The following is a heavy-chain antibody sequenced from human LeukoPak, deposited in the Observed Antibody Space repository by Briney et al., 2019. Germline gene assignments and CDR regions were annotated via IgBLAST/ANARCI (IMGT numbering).Heavy chain of an antibody. V-gene: IGHV3-74*01. CDR3: ARDAPRRSQYYFDY. D-gene: IGHD6-13*01. Sequence: GGSLRLSCAASGFTFSSYWMHWVRHAPGKGLVWVSRINGDGSSTSYADSVKGRFTISRDNAKNTLYLQMNSLRAEDTAVYYCARDAPRRSQYYFDYWGQGTLVTVSS. CDR2: INGDGSST. J-gene: IGHJ4*02. CDR1: GFTFSSYW.